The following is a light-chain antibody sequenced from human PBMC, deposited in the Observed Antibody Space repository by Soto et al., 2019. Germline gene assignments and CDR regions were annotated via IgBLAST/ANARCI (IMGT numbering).Light chain of an antibody. Sequence: EVVLTQSPGTLSLSPGERATLSCRASQTVSRSYLAWYQQRPDQAPRLLISGTSRRATGIPDRFSGGGSGTDFTLTISRLEPEDFALYYCQQYDSSPITFGQGARLEIK. CDR2: GTS. J-gene: IGKJ5*01. CDR1: QTVSRSY. V-gene: IGKV3-20*01. CDR3: QQYDSSPIT.